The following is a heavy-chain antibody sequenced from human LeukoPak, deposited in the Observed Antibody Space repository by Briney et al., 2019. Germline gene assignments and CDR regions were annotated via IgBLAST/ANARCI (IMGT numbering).Heavy chain of an antibody. CDR2: IYYSGST. CDR3: ARGITIRGRDYFDY. D-gene: IGHD3-16*01. CDR1: GGSISRSGYY. Sequence: PSETLSLTCTVSGGSISRSGYYWGWIRQPPGKGLEWIASIYYSGSTYYNPSLKSRVTMSVDTSMNQFSLKLSSVTAADTAVYFCARGITIRGRDYFDYWGQGTLVTVSS. J-gene: IGHJ4*02. V-gene: IGHV4-39*07.